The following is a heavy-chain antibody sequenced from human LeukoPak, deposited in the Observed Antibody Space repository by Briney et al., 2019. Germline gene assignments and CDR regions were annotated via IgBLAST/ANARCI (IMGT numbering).Heavy chain of an antibody. D-gene: IGHD3-10*01. Sequence: GGSLRLSCAASGFTFSSYSMNWVRQAPGKGLEWVSYISSSSSTIYYADSVKGRFTISRDNAKNSLYLQMNGLTAEDTAMYYCARDSYQDYYGRFDPWDQGTLVIVSS. J-gene: IGHJ5*02. CDR2: ISSSSSTI. CDR3: ARDSYQDYYGRFDP. V-gene: IGHV3-48*01. CDR1: GFTFSSYS.